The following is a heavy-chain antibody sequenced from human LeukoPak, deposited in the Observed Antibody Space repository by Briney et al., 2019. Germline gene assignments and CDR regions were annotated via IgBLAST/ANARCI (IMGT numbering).Heavy chain of an antibody. V-gene: IGHV1-8*01. CDR3: ARGARVVVPAAPYYFDY. D-gene: IGHD2-2*01. CDR2: MNPNSGNT. J-gene: IGHJ4*02. Sequence: AASVKVSCKASGYTFTSYDINWVRQATGQGLEWMGWMNPNSGNTGYAQKFQGRVTMTRNTSISTAYMGLSSLRSEDTAVYYCARGARVVVPAAPYYFDYWGQGTLVTVSS. CDR1: GYTFTSYD.